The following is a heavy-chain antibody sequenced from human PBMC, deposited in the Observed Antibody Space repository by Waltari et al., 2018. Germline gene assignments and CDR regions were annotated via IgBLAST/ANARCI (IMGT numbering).Heavy chain of an antibody. CDR2: VSVSGKTM. CDR3: ARAYSGSYYRYFEY. Sequence: EVQLVESGGGLVQPGGSLRLSCAASGFIFSHSERNWVRQTPGKGLEWVSYVSVSGKTMYNVDSVKGRFTISRDNAKNSLHLQMNSLRAEDTAVYYCARAYSGSYYRYFEYWGQGALVTVSS. D-gene: IGHD1-26*01. J-gene: IGHJ1*01. CDR1: GFIFSHSE. V-gene: IGHV3-48*03.